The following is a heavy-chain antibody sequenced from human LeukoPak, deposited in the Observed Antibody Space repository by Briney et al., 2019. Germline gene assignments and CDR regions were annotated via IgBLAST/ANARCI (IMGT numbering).Heavy chain of an antibody. CDR2: ISYTGST. CDR1: GGSISPYF. D-gene: IGHD3-10*01. CDR3: ARDDYRGVSNFDP. Sequence: SETLSLTCTVSGGSISPYFWSWMRQTPGKGLEWIGYISYTGSTNYNPALKSRVTISVDTSKNQFSLQLTSVTAADTAVYYCARDDYRGVSNFDPWGQGTLVTVSS. J-gene: IGHJ5*02. V-gene: IGHV4-59*01.